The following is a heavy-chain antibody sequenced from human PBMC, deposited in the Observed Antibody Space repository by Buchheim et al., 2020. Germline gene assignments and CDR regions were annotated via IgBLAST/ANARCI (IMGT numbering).Heavy chain of an antibody. CDR3: ARAHGLPYWYYDL. J-gene: IGHJ2*01. V-gene: IGHV3-23*04. Sequence: EVQLVESGGGLVQPGGSLRLSCAASGFTFRSYAMNWVRQAPGKGLEWVSSITGSTSSTYYTDSVKGRFTVSRDNSKNTLYLQMDSLIAEDTAVYYCARAHGLPYWYYDLWGRGTL. D-gene: IGHD2-21*01. CDR2: ITGSTSST. CDR1: GFTFRSYA.